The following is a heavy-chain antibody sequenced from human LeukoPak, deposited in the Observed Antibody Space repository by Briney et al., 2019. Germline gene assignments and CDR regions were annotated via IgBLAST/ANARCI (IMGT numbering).Heavy chain of an antibody. CDR3: ARAGHYYDSSGQYYFDY. V-gene: IGHV4-4*07. Sequence: SETLSLTCTVSGGSISSYYWSRIRQPAGKGLEWIGRIYTSGSTNYNPSLKSRVTMSVDTSKNQFSLKLSSVTAADTAVYYCARAGHYYDSSGQYYFDYWGQGTLVTVSS. J-gene: IGHJ4*02. D-gene: IGHD3-22*01. CDR1: GGSISSYY. CDR2: IYTSGST.